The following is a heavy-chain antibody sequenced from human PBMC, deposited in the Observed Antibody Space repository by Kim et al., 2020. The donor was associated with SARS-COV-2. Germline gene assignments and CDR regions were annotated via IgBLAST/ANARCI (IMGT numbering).Heavy chain of an antibody. Sequence: GGSLRLSCAASGFTFSSYAMHGVRQAPGKGLEWVAVISYDGSNKYYADSVKGRFTISRDNSKNTLYLQMNSLRAEDTAVYYCARAPYYYDSSGFQYFQH. J-gene: IGHJ1*01. D-gene: IGHD3-22*01. V-gene: IGHV3-30*04. CDR3: ARAPYYYDSSGFQYFQH. CDR2: ISYDGSNK. CDR1: GFTFSSYA.